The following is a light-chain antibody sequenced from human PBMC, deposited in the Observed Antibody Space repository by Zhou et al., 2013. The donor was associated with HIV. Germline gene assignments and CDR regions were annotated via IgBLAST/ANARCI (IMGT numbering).Light chain of an antibody. CDR3: QQYASSPRT. CDR2: EAS. J-gene: IGKJ1*01. Sequence: EIVLTQSPATLSLSPGERATLSCRASQSVSSYLAWYQQKPGQAPRLLIYEASNRATGIPARFSGSGSGTDFTLTISRLEPEDFAVYSCQQYASSPRTFGQGTKVEIK. CDR1: QSVSSY. V-gene: IGKV3-20*01.